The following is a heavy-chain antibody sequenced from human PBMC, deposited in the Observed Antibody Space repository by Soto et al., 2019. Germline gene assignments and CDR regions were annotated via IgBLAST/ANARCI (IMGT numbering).Heavy chain of an antibody. Sequence: GGSLRLSCAASGFTFSNYAMSWVRQAPGEGLEWVSGISGGGISTYYADSVMGRFTISRDNSKNTLYLQMNSLRVEDTAVYFCAKWGDSRGYYYTGYSDYWGQGTPVTVSS. J-gene: IGHJ4*02. CDR3: AKWGDSRGYYYTGYSDY. V-gene: IGHV3-23*01. D-gene: IGHD3-22*01. CDR2: ISGGGIST. CDR1: GFTFSNYA.